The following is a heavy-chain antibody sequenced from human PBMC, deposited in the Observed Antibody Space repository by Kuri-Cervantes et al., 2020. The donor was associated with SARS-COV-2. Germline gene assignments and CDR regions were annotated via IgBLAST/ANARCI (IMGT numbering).Heavy chain of an antibody. Sequence: SETLSLTCTVSGGSISNGSFYWGWIRQPPGRGLEWIGNIYYSGSAYYYPSLESRATISLDTSNNQFPLELSSVTAADTAVYYCARPDSSGYYFDYWGQGTLVTVSS. CDR1: GGSISNGSFY. D-gene: IGHD3-22*01. J-gene: IGHJ4*02. CDR2: IYYSGSA. V-gene: IGHV4-39*01. CDR3: ARPDSSGYYFDY.